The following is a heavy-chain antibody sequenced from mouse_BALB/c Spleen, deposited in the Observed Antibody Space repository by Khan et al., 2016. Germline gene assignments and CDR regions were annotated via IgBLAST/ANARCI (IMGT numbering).Heavy chain of an antibody. CDR1: GFDFSRYW. Sequence: EVELVESGGGLVQPGGSLKLSCAASGFDFSRYWMSWVRQAPGKGLEWIGEINTDSSTINYTPSLKDKFIISRDNAKNTLYLQMSKVSSEDTALYYSAAYGDDGAMDYWGQGTSVTVSS. V-gene: IGHV4-1*02. D-gene: IGHD2-2*01. CDR2: INTDSSTI. J-gene: IGHJ4*01. CDR3: AAYGDDGAMDY.